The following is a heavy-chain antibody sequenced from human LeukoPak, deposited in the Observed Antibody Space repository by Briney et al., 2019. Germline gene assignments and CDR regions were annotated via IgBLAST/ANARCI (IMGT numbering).Heavy chain of an antibody. Sequence: ASVSVSCKASGYSLTIYPINWVRQAPGQGLEWMGWIGAYNGNTDYAQKLRGRVTMTTDTSTSTAYMELRSLTSDDTAVYYCARDPLRSTWSTYYNALDVWGQGTTVTVSS. V-gene: IGHV1-18*01. CDR2: IGAYNGNT. CDR1: GYSLTIYP. CDR3: ARDPLRSTWSTYYNALDV. J-gene: IGHJ6*02. D-gene: IGHD6-13*01.